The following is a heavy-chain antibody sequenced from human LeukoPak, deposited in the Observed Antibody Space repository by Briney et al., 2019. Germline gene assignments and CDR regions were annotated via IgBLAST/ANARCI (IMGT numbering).Heavy chain of an antibody. J-gene: IGHJ5*02. D-gene: IGHD4-17*01. V-gene: IGHV3-9*01. CDR2: ISWNSGSI. Sequence: WIRQPTGKGLEWVSGISWNSGSIGYADSVKGRFTISRDNAKNSLYLQMNSLRAEDTALYYCAKDSGNGDYNNWFDPWGQGTLVTVSS. CDR3: AKDSGNGDYNNWFDP.